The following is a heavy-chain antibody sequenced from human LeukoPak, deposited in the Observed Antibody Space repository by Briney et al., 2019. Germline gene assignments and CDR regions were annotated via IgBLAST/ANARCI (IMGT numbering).Heavy chain of an antibody. V-gene: IGHV1-18*01. CDR1: GYTFTSYG. D-gene: IGHD3-3*01. Sequence: ASVKVSCKASGYTFTSYGISWVRQAPGHGLEWIGWISAYNGNTNYAQKLQGRVTMTTDTSTSTGYMELRSLRSDDTAVYYCARAYYDFWSGYPYYYYYMDVWGKGTTVTGSS. CDR3: ARAYYDFWSGYPYYYYYMDV. CDR2: ISAYNGNT. J-gene: IGHJ6*03.